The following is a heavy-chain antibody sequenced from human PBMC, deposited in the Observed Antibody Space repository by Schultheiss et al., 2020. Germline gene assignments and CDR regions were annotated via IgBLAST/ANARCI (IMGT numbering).Heavy chain of an antibody. Sequence: GGSLRLSCAASGFTFSNAWMSWVRQAPGKGLEWVAVIWYDGSNKYYADSVKGRFTISRDNSKNTLYLQMNSLRAEDTAVYYCAREQQLVGFDYWGQGTLVNVSS. CDR2: IWYDGSNK. CDR3: AREQQLVGFDY. J-gene: IGHJ4*02. V-gene: IGHV3-33*08. D-gene: IGHD6-13*01. CDR1: GFTFSNAW.